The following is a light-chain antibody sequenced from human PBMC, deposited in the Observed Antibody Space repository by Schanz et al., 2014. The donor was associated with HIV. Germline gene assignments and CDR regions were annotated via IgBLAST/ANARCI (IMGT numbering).Light chain of an antibody. CDR3: QQTNSFPRT. Sequence: EIVLTQSPGTLSLSPGERATLSCRASQSVSSSYLAWYQQKPGQAPRLLIYGASTRVTGIPARFSGSGSGTEFTLTISSLQPEDFATYYCQQTNSFPRTFGGGTKVDFK. J-gene: IGKJ4*01. CDR1: QSVSSSY. CDR2: GAS. V-gene: IGKV3-20*01.